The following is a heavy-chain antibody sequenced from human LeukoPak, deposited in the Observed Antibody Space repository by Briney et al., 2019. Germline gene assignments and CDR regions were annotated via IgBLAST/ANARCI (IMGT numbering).Heavy chain of an antibody. CDR3: AKDLGGEGGSGFPGY. CDR1: GFTFSIYS. Sequence: PGGCLRLSCAASGFTFSIYSMTWVRQVPGKGLEWVSAMSGSGSDTYYADSVKGRFTISRDNSKSTLYLQMNSLRVEDTAVYYCAKDLGGEGGSGFPGYWGQGTLATVSS. J-gene: IGHJ4*02. V-gene: IGHV3-23*01. CDR2: MSGSGSDT. D-gene: IGHD3-10*01.